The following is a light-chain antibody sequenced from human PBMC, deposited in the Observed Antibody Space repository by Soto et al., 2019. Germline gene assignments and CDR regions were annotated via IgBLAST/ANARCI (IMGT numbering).Light chain of an antibody. CDR3: LSHAGSSVV. V-gene: IGLV2-8*01. CDR2: DVS. Sequence: HSALTQPPSASGSPGQSVTISCTGTSSDVGAYDFVSWYQQHPGEGPKLIIYDVSTRSSGVPDRFSGSKSGNTASLTVSGLQADDEGDYYCLSHAGSSVVIGGGTKLTVL. CDR1: SSDVGAYDF. J-gene: IGLJ2*01.